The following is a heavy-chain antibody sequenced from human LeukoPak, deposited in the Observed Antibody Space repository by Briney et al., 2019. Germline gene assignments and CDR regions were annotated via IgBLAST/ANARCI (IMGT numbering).Heavy chain of an antibody. V-gene: IGHV3-53*01. J-gene: IGHJ4*02. D-gene: IGHD6-13*01. CDR2: IYSGGST. Sequence: GGSLRLSCAASGFTVSSNYMSWVRQAPGKGLEWVSVIYSGGSTYYADSVKGRFTISRDNSKNTLYLQMNSLRAEDTAVYYCARDPSPRDSWRQGGDYWGQGTLVTVSS. CDR3: ARDPSPRDSWRQGGDY. CDR1: GFTVSSNY.